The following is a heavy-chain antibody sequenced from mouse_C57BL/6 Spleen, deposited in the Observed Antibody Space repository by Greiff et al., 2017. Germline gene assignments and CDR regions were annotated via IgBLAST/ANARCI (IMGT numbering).Heavy chain of an antibody. V-gene: IGHV1-26*01. CDR3: ARDYYPSWFAY. D-gene: IGHD1-1*01. CDR2: INPNNGGT. J-gene: IGHJ3*01. Sequence: VQLQQSGPELVKPGASVKISCKASGYTFTDYYMNWVKQSHGKSLEWIGDINPNNGGTSYNQKFKGKATLTVDKSSSTAYMELRSLTSEDSAVYYCARDYYPSWFAYWGQGTLVTVSA. CDR1: GYTFTDYY.